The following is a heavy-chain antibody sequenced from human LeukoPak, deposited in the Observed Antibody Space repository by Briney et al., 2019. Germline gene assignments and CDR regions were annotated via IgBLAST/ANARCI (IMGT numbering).Heavy chain of an antibody. V-gene: IGHV4-59*01. CDR2: IYYSGST. CDR3: ARGDYYDSSGYYY. CDR1: GGSISSYY. Sequence: SETLSLTCTVSGGSISSYYWSWIRQPPGKGLEWIGYIYYSGSTNYNPSLKSRVTISVDTSKNQFSLKLSSVTAADTAVYYCARGDYYDSSGYYYWGQGTLVTVSS. D-gene: IGHD3-22*01. J-gene: IGHJ4*02.